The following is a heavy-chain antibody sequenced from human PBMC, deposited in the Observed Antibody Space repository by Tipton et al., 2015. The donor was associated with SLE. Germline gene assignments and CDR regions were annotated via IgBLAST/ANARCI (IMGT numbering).Heavy chain of an antibody. D-gene: IGHD6-19*01. CDR2: INHSGST. Sequence: TLSLTCAVYGGSFSGYYWSWIRQPPGKGLEWIGEINHSGSTNYNPTLKSRVTISVATSKNQFPLKLSSVTAADTAVYYCARVPYSSGWTRWAFDIWGQGTMVTVSS. CDR3: ARVPYSSGWTRWAFDI. CDR1: GGSFSGYY. J-gene: IGHJ3*02. V-gene: IGHV4-34*01.